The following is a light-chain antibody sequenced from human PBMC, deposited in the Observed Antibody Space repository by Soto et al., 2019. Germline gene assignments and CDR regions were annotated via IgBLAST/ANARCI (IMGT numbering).Light chain of an antibody. CDR2: GAS. CDR1: QSVSSY. CDR3: QQYSSSPWT. V-gene: IGKV3-11*01. J-gene: IGKJ1*01. Sequence: DMLLTQSPSTLSWSRGDRGTLSCRASQSVSSYLAWYQQKPGKAPRCLIYGASNMDSGVPSRFSGSGSGTDFTLTISRLEPEDFAVYYCQQYSSSPWTFGQGTKVDIK.